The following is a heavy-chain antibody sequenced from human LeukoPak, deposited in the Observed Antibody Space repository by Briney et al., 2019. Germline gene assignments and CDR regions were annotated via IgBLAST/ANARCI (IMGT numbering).Heavy chain of an antibody. CDR2: INPNSGGT. CDR3: ARDLQYYYDSSGYYYGY. V-gene: IGHV1-2*02. J-gene: IGHJ4*02. Sequence: ASVKVSCKASGYTFTGYYMHWVRQAPGQGLEWMGWINPNSGGTNYAQKFQGRVTMTRDTSISTAYMELSRLRSDDTAVSYCARDLQYYYDSSGYYYGYWGQGTLVTVSS. D-gene: IGHD3-22*01. CDR1: GYTFTGYY.